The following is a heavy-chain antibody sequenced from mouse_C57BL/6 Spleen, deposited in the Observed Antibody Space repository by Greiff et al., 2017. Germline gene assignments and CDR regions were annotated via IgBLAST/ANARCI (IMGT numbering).Heavy chain of an antibody. D-gene: IGHD2-2*01. CDR1: GFTFSSYT. J-gene: IGHJ1*03. Sequence: EVQLVESGGGLVKPGGSLKLSCAASGFTFSSYTMYWVRQTPEKRLEWVATISGGGGNTYYPDSVKGRFPMSRDNSKNTLYLQMSSLRYEDTALYCCARHGGYPYWYFDVWGTGTTVTVSS. CDR3: ARHGGYPYWYFDV. CDR2: ISGGGGNT. V-gene: IGHV5-9*01.